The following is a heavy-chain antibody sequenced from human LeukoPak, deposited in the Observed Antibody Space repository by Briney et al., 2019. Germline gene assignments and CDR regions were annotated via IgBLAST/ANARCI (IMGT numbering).Heavy chain of an antibody. CDR2: ISGSGGST. D-gene: IGHD6-13*01. Sequence: PGGSLRLSCAASGFTFSDNAMSWVRQAPGKGLEWVSAISGSGGSTYYADSVKGRFTISRENSKNTLYLQMNSLRAEDTAVYYCATTASGTVYYWGQGTLVTVSS. CDR1: GFTFSDNA. V-gene: IGHV3-23*01. CDR3: ATTASGTVYY. J-gene: IGHJ4*02.